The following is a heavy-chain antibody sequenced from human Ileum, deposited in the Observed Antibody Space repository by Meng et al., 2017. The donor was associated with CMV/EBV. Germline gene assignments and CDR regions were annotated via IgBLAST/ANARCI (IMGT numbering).Heavy chain of an antibody. CDR1: GLTFSSFW. CDR3: ARGGGYSYGPFDP. D-gene: IGHD5-18*01. J-gene: IGHJ5*02. V-gene: IGHV3-74*01. CDR2: INGDGSST. Sequence: AASGLTFSSFWMHWVRQAPGKGLVWVSHINGDGSSTIYADSVKGRFTTSRDTAKNTLYLQMNSLRAEDTAVYYCARGGGYSYGPFDPWGQGTLVTVSS.